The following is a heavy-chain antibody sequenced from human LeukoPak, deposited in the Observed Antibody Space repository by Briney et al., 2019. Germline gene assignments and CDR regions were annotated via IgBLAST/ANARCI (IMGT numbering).Heavy chain of an antibody. CDR1: GFTFSSYA. Sequence: PGGSLRLSCAASGFTFSSYAMSWVRQAPGKGLEWVSAISGSGGSTYYADSVKGRFTIFRDNSKNTLYLQMNSLRAEDTAVYYCAKDLGAAAGTFYDYWGQGTLVTVSS. CDR2: ISGSGGST. J-gene: IGHJ4*02. V-gene: IGHV3-23*01. CDR3: AKDLGAAAGTFYDY. D-gene: IGHD6-13*01.